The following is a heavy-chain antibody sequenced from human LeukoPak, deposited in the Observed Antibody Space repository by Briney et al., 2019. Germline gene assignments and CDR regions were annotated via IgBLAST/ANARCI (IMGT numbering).Heavy chain of an antibody. D-gene: IGHD5-18*01. J-gene: IGHJ4*02. CDR2: IIPIFGTA. Sequence: GSSVKVSCKASGGTFSSYAISWVRQAPGQGLEWMGGIIPIFGTANYAQKFQGRVTITADESTSTAYMELSSLRSEDTAVYYCARGWKYRNGYTVTELGSGYFDYWGQGTLVTVSS. V-gene: IGHV1-69*01. CDR1: GGTFSSYA. CDR3: ARGWKYRNGYTVTELGSGYFDY.